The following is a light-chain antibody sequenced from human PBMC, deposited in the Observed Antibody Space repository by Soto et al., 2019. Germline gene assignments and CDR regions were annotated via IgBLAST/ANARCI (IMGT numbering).Light chain of an antibody. Sequence: QSVLTQPASVSGSPGQSITISCAGTSSDIGAYNYVSWYQQHPGKAPKLMIYDVSNRPSGISNRFSGSKSGNTASLTISGLQVEDEADYYWISLTSSPSYVFGTGTKVTVL. CDR2: DVS. CDR3: ISLTSSPSYV. V-gene: IGLV2-14*03. CDR1: SSDIGAYNY. J-gene: IGLJ1*01.